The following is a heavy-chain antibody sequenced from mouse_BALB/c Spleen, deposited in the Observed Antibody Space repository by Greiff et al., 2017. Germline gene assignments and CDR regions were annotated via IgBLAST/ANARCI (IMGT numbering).Heavy chain of an antibody. CDR1: GYTFTSYW. J-gene: IGHJ4*01. CDR2: INPSTGYT. D-gene: IGHD1-1*01. CDR3: ARRLRAMDY. V-gene: IGHV1-7*01. Sequence: VQLKQSGAELAKPGASVKMSCKASGYTFTSYWMHWVKQRPGQGLEWIGYINPSTGYTEYNQKFKDKATLTADKSSSTAYMQLSGLTSEDSAVYYCARRLRAMDYWGQGTSVTVSS.